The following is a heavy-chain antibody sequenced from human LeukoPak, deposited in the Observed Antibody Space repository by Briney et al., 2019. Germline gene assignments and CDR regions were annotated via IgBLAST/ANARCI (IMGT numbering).Heavy chain of an antibody. D-gene: IGHD1-7*01. Sequence: GGSLRLSCAASGFTFSSYAMSWVRQAPGKGLEWVSLISGSGGSGGSTYYADSVKGRFTISRDNSKSKLYLQMNSLRAEDTALYYCAKGTPFYAMDVWGQGTTVIVS. CDR2: ISGSGGSGGST. V-gene: IGHV3-23*01. CDR3: AKGTPFYAMDV. J-gene: IGHJ6*02. CDR1: GFTFSSYA.